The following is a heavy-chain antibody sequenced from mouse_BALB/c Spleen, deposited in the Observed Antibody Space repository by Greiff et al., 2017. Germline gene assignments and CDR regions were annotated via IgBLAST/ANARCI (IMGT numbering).Heavy chain of an antibody. CDR2: IDPENGDT. CDR3: NAVTDYYAMDY. D-gene: IGHD2-1*01. V-gene: IGHV14-4*02. Sequence: EVQLQQSGAELVRSGASVKLSCTASGFNIKDYYMHWVKQRPEQGLEWIGWIDPENGDTEYAPKFQGKATMTADTSSNTAYLQLSSLTSEDTAVYYCNAVTDYYAMDYWGQGTSVTVAS. J-gene: IGHJ4*01. CDR1: GFNIKDYY.